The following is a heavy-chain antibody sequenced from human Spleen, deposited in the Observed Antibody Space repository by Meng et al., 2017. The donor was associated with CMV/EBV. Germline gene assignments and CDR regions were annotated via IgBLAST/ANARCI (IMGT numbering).Heavy chain of an antibody. V-gene: IGHV3-21*01. J-gene: IGHJ6*02. D-gene: IGHD2-2*02. CDR3: AYQLIDQFYYYGVDV. CDR1: GFTFSSYS. Sequence: GESLKISCAASGFTFSSYSMNWVRQAPGKGLEWVSSISSSSSYIYYADSVKGRFTISRDNAKNSLYLQMNSLRAEDTAVYYCAYQLIDQFYYYGVDVWGQGTTVTVSS. CDR2: ISSSSSYI.